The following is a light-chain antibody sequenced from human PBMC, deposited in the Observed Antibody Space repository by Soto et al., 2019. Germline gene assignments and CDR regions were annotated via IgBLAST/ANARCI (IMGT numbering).Light chain of an antibody. CDR1: NSDVGGYNY. V-gene: IGLV2-8*01. CDR2: EVN. J-gene: IGLJ2*01. Sequence: QSALTQPPSASVSPGQTVTISCTGTNSDVGGYNYVSWYQQNPGKAPKLIIYEVNKRPSGVPERFSGSKSGNKASLTVSGLQAEDEADYYCSSYAGSNRFEVGGGTKLTVL. CDR3: SSYAGSNRFE.